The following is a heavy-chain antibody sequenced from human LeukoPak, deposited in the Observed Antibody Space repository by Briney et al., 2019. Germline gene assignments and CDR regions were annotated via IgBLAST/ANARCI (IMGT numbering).Heavy chain of an antibody. CDR3: ARRGYDSSGYSDY. D-gene: IGHD3-22*01. J-gene: IGHJ4*02. V-gene: IGHV4-34*01. Sequence: SETLSLTCAVYGGSFSDYYWSWIRQPPGKGLEWIGEINHSGSTNYNPSLKSRVTISVDTSKNQFSLKLSSVTAADTAVYYCARRGYDSSGYSDYWGQGTLVTVSS. CDR1: GGSFSDYY. CDR2: INHSGST.